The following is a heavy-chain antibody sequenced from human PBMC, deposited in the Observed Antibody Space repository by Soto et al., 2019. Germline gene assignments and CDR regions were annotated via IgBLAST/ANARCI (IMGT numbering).Heavy chain of an antibody. Sequence: GGSLRLSCAASGFTFSSYSMNWVRQAPGKGLEWVSSISSSSSYIYYADSVKGRFTISRDNAKNSLYLQMNSLRAEDTAVYYCARSDGSTHSRNFDYWGQGTLVTVSS. J-gene: IGHJ4*02. CDR2: ISSSSSYI. V-gene: IGHV3-21*01. CDR3: ARSDGSTHSRNFDY. CDR1: GFTFSSYS.